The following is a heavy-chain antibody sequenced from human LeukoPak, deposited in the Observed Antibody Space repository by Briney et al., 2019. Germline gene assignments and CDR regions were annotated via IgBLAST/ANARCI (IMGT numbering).Heavy chain of an antibody. V-gene: IGHV4-59*01. J-gene: IGHJ4*02. D-gene: IGHD1-26*01. CDR3: ASYSGSGRFDY. CDR2: IYYSGST. CDR1: GGSISSYC. Sequence: SETLSLTCTVSGGSISSYCWSWIRQPPGKGLEWIGYIYYSGSTNYNPSLKSRVTISVDTSKNQFSLKLSSVTAADTAVYYCASYSGSGRFDYWGQGTLVTVSS.